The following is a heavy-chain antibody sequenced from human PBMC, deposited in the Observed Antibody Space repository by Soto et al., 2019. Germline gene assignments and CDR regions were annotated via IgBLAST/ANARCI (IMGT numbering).Heavy chain of an antibody. D-gene: IGHD3-3*01. CDR2: IIPIFGTA. CDR3: AYSRVTIFGVVIIPPYYGMDV. V-gene: IGHV1-69*01. J-gene: IGHJ6*02. CDR1: GGTFSSYA. Sequence: QVQLVQSGAEVKKPGSSVKVSCKASGGTFSSYAISWVRQAPGQGLEWLGGIIPIFGTANYAQKFQGRVTITADESTSTAYMELSSLRSEDTAVYYCAYSRVTIFGVVIIPPYYGMDVWGQGTTVTVSS.